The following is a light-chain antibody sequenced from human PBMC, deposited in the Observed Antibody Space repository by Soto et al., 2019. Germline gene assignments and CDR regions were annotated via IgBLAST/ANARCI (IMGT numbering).Light chain of an antibody. J-gene: IGKJ4*01. CDR3: QQYNKWPLT. CDR1: QGVSSN. Sequence: EIVMTQSPATLSVSPGGRATVSCRASQGVSSNLAWYQQKPGQAPRLLIYGASTRATGIPARFSGSESGTEFTLTINSLQSEDFAVYYCQQYNKWPLTFGGGTKVEIK. V-gene: IGKV3-15*01. CDR2: GAS.